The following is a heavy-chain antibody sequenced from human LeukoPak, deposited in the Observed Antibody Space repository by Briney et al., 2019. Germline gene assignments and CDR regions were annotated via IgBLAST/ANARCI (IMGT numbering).Heavy chain of an antibody. J-gene: IGHJ3*02. CDR3: ARVPGIVITHYAFDI. CDR1: GGSFSGYY. Sequence: PSETLSLTCAVYGGSFSGYYWSWIRQPPGKGLEWIGEINHSGRIQYNPSLKSRVTISVDTSKNQFSLNLSSVTAVHTAVYYCARVPGIVITHYAFDIWGQGTMVTVSS. D-gene: IGHD3-16*01. CDR2: INHSGRI. V-gene: IGHV4-34*01.